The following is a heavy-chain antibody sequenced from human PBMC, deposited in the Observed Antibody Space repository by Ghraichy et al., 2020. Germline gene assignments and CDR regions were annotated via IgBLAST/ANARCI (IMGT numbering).Heavy chain of an antibody. CDR3: ATGFGASRY. CDR1: GFPFSSNY. CDR2: IKQGGSAK. D-gene: IGHD3-16*01. J-gene: IGHJ4*02. V-gene: IGHV3-7*05. Sequence: GGSLRLSCAASGFPFSSNYMTWVRQAPGKGLELVANIKQGGSAKYYVDSVKGRFTISRDDAKSSLYLEMNNLRVEETAIYYCATGFGASRYWGQGTRVTVSS.